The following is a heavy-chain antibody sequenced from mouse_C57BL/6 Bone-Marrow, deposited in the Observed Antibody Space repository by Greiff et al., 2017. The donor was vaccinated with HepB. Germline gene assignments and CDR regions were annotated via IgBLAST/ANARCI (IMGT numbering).Heavy chain of an antibody. J-gene: IGHJ4*01. CDR2: IHPSDSDT. CDR1: GYTFTSYW. V-gene: IGHV1-74*01. CDR3: AIVYYDYDGSFYYAMDY. D-gene: IGHD2-4*01. Sequence: QVQLQQPGAELVKPGASVKVSCKASGYTFTSYWMHWVKQRPGQGLEWIGRIHPSDSDTTYNQKFKGKATLTVDKSSSTAYMQLSSLTSEDSAVYYCAIVYYDYDGSFYYAMDYWGQGTSVTVSS.